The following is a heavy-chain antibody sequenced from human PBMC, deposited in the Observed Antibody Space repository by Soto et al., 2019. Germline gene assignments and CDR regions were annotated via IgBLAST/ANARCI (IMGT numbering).Heavy chain of an antibody. Sequence: GGSVRLSCAASGFTFSSYGMHWVLQAPGKGLEWVAVIWYDGSNKYYADSVKGRFTISRDNSKNTLFLQMNSLRAEDTAVYYCASHSSGWYYFDYWGQGTLVTVSS. CDR2: IWYDGSNK. CDR1: GFTFSSYG. D-gene: IGHD6-19*01. CDR3: ASHSSGWYYFDY. V-gene: IGHV3-33*01. J-gene: IGHJ4*02.